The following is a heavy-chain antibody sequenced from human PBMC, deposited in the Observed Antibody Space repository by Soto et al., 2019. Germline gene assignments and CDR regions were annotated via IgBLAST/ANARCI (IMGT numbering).Heavy chain of an antibody. CDR3: SRDDSDWFFN. D-gene: IGHD3-9*01. V-gene: IGHV3-73*01. Sequence: GGSLRLSCAASGFTFSESAMHWVRQASGKGLEWVGRIRNKDNNYATAYTVSVKGRFTISRDDSKKTAYLQMNSLESEDTAVYYCSRDDSDWFFNWGRGTLVTVSS. J-gene: IGHJ4*02. CDR1: GFTFSESA. CDR2: IRNKDNNYAT.